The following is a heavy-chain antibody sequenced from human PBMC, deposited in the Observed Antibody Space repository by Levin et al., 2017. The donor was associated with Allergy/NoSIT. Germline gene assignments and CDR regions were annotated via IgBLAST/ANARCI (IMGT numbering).Heavy chain of an antibody. CDR3: AKSRGTIPSDY. D-gene: IGHD3-3*01. CDR2: ISYDGSNK. CDR1: GFTFSSYG. J-gene: IGHJ4*02. Sequence: GGSLRLSCAASGFTFSSYGMHWVRQAPGKGLEWVAVISYDGSNKYYADSVKGRFTISRDNSKNTLYLQMNSLRAEDTAVYYCAKSRGTIPSDYWGQGTLVTVSS. V-gene: IGHV3-30*18.